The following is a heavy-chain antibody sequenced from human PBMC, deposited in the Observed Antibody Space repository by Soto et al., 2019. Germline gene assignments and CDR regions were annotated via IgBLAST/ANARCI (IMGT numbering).Heavy chain of an antibody. CDR3: AKDRAFMVRGVYYFDY. J-gene: IGHJ4*02. Sequence: LRLSCAASGFTFRSYGMHWVRQAPGKGLEWVAVISYDGSNKYYADSVKGRFTISRDNSKNTLYLQMNSLRAEDTAVYYCAKDRAFMVRGVYYFDYWGQGTLFTVAS. V-gene: IGHV3-30*18. CDR2: ISYDGSNK. CDR1: GFTFRSYG. D-gene: IGHD3-10*01.